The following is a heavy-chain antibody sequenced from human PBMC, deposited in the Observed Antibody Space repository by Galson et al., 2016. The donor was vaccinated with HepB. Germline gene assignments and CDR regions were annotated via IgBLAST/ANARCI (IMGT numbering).Heavy chain of an antibody. V-gene: IGHV1-3*01. CDR2: INADIGNT. D-gene: IGHD4-17*01. CDR1: GYTFSNYA. Sequence: SVKVSCKAYGYTFSNYAIHWVRQAPGQRLEWMGWINADIGNTKYSQRFQGRVTITRNTSASTAYMELSSLRFEDTAVYYCAGILDYGVTWGYWGQGTLVAVSS. J-gene: IGHJ4*02. CDR3: AGILDYGVTWGY.